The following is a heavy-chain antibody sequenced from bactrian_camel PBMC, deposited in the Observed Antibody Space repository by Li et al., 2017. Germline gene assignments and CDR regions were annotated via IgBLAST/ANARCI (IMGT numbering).Heavy chain of an antibody. CDR3: APPPDSSYYSEYGGLHF. J-gene: IGHJ4*01. V-gene: IGHV3S6*01. CDR1: GSLRC. D-gene: IGHD4*01. CDR2: LSSVGTYT. Sequence: HVQLVESGGGSVEAGVSLRLSCQASGSLRCMGWFRQAPGKGLEWVSRLSSVGTYTYYADSVKGRFTISRDNAKNTLYLQLNSLKTEDTAMYYCAPPPDSSYYSEYGGLHFSGQGTQVTVS.